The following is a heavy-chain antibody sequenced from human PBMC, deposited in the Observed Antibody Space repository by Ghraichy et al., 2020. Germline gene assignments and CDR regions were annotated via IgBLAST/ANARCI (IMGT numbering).Heavy chain of an antibody. CDR2: ISSDRNYM. CDR3: ARTFYDIWTGAYYYYMDV. CDR1: GFSFSYNA. J-gene: IGHJ6*03. V-gene: IGHV3-21*01. D-gene: IGHD3-9*01. Sequence: GESLNISCVASGFSFSYNAMNWVRQAPGKGLEWVSSISSDRNYMSYADSVKGRFTISRDNAKNSLYLQMNSLRAEDTAVYYCARTFYDIWTGAYYYYMDVWGKGTTVTVSS.